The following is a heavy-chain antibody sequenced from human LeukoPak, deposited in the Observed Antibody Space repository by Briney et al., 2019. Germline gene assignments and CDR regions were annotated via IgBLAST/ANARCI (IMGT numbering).Heavy chain of an antibody. CDR3: ATLYSNFWSGYYMEWFDP. Sequence: SETLSLTCAVYGGSFSSYYWSWIRQPPGKGLEWIGEINHSGSTSYKPSLKSRVTISLDTSKNQFSLRLSSVTAADTAVYYCATLYSNFWSGYYMEWFDPWGQGTLVTVSS. J-gene: IGHJ5*02. D-gene: IGHD3-3*01. CDR2: INHSGST. V-gene: IGHV4-34*01. CDR1: GGSFSSYY.